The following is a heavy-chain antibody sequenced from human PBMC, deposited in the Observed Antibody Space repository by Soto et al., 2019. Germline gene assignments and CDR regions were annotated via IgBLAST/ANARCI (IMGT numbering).Heavy chain of an antibody. D-gene: IGHD6-19*01. CDR1: GYTFTSCY. J-gene: IGHJ4*02. CDR2: INPGGGRT. V-gene: IGHV1-46*01. Sequence: ASVKVSCKASGYTFTSCYVHWVRQAPGQGLEWMGLINPGGGRTSYAQNLHGRVTMTRDTSTSTVYMELTSLRSEDTAVYYCARGLAVAYSPALLWGQGTLVTVSS. CDR3: ARGLAVAYSPALL.